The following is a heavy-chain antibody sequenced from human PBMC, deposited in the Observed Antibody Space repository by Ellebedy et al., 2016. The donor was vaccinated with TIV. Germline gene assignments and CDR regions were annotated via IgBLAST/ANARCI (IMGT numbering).Heavy chain of an antibody. V-gene: IGHV3-53*01. CDR3: VGGPLGIRK. CDR2: IYSGGGI. J-gene: IGHJ4*02. D-gene: IGHD3-16*01. CDR1: GFTVNNNY. Sequence: GESLKISCAASGFTVNNNYMSWVRQAPGKGLEWASVIYSGGGISYLESVRGRFTISRDNPKNTVYLQMNSLRAEDTAVYFCVGGPLGIRKWGPGTLVTVSS.